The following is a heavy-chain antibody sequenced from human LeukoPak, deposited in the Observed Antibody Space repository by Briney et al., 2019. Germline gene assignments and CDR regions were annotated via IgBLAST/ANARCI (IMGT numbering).Heavy chain of an antibody. D-gene: IGHD6-19*01. Sequence: GASVKVSCKASGYTFTSYYMHWVRQASGQGLEWMGIINPGGGSTSYAQKFQGRVTMTRDTSTSTVYMELSSLRSEDTAVYYCARDHNIAVAGSWFDPWGQGTLVTVSS. CDR2: INPGGGST. CDR1: GYTFTSYY. V-gene: IGHV1-46*01. CDR3: ARDHNIAVAGSWFDP. J-gene: IGHJ5*02.